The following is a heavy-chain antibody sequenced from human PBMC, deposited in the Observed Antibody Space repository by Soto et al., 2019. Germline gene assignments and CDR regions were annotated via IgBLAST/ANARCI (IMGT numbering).Heavy chain of an antibody. V-gene: IGHV1-69*01. D-gene: IGHD4-17*01. J-gene: IGHJ6*02. Sequence: QVQLVQSGAEVKKPGSSVKVSCKASGGTFSSYAISWVRQAPEQGLEWMGGIIPIFGTANYAQKFQGRVTITADESTSTAYMELSSLRSEDTAVYYCARVPVRTGGDYVFYYYGMDVWGQGTTVTVSS. CDR2: IIPIFGTA. CDR1: GGTFSSYA. CDR3: ARVPVRTGGDYVFYYYGMDV.